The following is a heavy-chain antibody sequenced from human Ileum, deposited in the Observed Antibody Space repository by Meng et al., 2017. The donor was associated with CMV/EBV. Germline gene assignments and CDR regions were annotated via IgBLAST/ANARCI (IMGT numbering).Heavy chain of an antibody. CDR2: IRSRAYGGTT. CDR3: TRDPLWSPPSYYYGMDV. J-gene: IGHJ6*02. V-gene: IGHV3-49*04. CDR1: GLTVSKNY. Sequence: GESLKISCTASGLTVSKNYMSWVRQAPGRGLEWVGFIRSRAYGGTTDYAASVKGRFTISRDDSKSIAYLQMNSLKTEDTAVYYCTRDPLWSPPSYYYGMDVWGQGTTVTVSS. D-gene: IGHD3-3*01.